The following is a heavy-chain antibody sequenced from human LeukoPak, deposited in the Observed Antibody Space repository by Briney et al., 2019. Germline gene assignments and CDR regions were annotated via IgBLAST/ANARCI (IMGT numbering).Heavy chain of an antibody. CDR1: GGSISSYY. Sequence: PSETLSLTCTASGGSISSYYWSWIRQPPGKGLEWVGYIYYSGSTNYNPSLKSRVTISVDTSKNQFSLKLSSVTAADTAVYYVEGGGASGYDWGYYFDYWGQGTLVTVSS. V-gene: IGHV4-59*01. CDR3: EGGGASGYDWGYYFDY. CDR2: IYYSGST. D-gene: IGHD5-12*01. J-gene: IGHJ4*02.